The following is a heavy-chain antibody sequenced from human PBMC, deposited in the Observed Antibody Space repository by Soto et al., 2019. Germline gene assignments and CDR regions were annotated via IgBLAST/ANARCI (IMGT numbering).Heavy chain of an antibody. CDR3: STSSGSLTD. D-gene: IGHD1-26*01. V-gene: IGHV3-73*02. J-gene: IGHJ4*02. CDR1: GLTFSDAT. Sequence: EVKLVASGGGLVQPGESLKVSCVASGLTFSDATMHWVRQASGEGLEWVGRIRNKVNNYATTYGASVKGRFTISRDDANTTVCLQMNSLKNEDTAVYYYSTSSGSLTDWGPGSLVTVFS. CDR2: IRNKVNNYAT.